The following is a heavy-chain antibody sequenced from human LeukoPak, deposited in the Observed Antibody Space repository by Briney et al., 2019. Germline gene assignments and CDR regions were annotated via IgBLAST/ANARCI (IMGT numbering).Heavy chain of an antibody. J-gene: IGHJ4*02. CDR3: ARGLGYCSSTSCYDFDY. V-gene: IGHV1-2*02. Sequence: ASVTVSCKASGYTFTGHYLHWVRQAPGQGLEWMGWINPNSGDTNYAQKFQGRVTMTRDTSISTAYMELSRLRSDDTAVYYCARGLGYCSSTSCYDFDYWGQGTLVTVSS. CDR1: GYTFTGHY. CDR2: INPNSGDT. D-gene: IGHD2-2*01.